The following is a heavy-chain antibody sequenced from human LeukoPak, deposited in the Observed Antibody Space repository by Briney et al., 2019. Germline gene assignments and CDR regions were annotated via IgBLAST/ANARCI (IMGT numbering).Heavy chain of an antibody. CDR2: ISPSSSYI. V-gene: IGHV3-21*01. CDR3: ARDRVAVVRGVSAFDY. J-gene: IGHJ4*02. CDR1: GFTFNNYG. Sequence: PGGSLRLSCAASGFTFNNYGMNWVRQAPGKGLEWVSSISPSSSYIYYTGSVKGRFTISRDNAKNSLYLQMNSLRAEDTAVYYCARDRVAVVRGVSAFDYWGQGTLVTVSS. D-gene: IGHD3-10*01.